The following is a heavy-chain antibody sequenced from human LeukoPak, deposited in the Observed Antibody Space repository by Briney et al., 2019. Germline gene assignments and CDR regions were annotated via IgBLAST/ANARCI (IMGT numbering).Heavy chain of an antibody. CDR1: GFTFSTYG. CDR2: IWYDGSNK. Sequence: GGSLRLSCAASGFTFSTYGIHWVRQAPGKGLEWVAVIWYDGSNKYYADSVKGRFTISRDNSKNTLYLQMNSLRAEDTAVYYCARGYYDFDYWGQGTLVTVPS. D-gene: IGHD1-26*01. V-gene: IGHV3-33*01. CDR3: ARGYYDFDY. J-gene: IGHJ4*02.